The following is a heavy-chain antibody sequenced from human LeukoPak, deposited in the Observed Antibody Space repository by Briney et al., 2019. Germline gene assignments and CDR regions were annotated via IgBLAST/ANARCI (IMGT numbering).Heavy chain of an antibody. Sequence: VASVKVSCKASGYTFTGYYMHWVRQAPGQGLEWMGWINPNSGGTNYAQKFQGRVTMTRDTSISTAYMELSRLRSDDTAVYYCARVPSGYGYYGMDVWGQGTTVTVSS. D-gene: IGHD5-12*01. CDR1: GYTFTGYY. CDR2: INPNSGGT. CDR3: ARVPSGYGYYGMDV. J-gene: IGHJ6*02. V-gene: IGHV1-2*02.